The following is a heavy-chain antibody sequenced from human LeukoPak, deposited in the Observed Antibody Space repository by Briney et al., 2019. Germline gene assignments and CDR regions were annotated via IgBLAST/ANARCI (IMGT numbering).Heavy chain of an antibody. J-gene: IGHJ4*02. CDR3: ARREWLDSKGMDY. D-gene: IGHD6-19*01. CDR2: IDPSDSYT. V-gene: IGHV5-10-1*01. Sequence: GESLKISCKGSGYSFTSYWISWVRQMPGKGLEWMGRIDPSDSYTNYSPSFQGHVTISADKSIRTAYLQWSSLKASDTAMYYCARREWLDSKGMDYWGQGTLVTVSS. CDR1: GYSFTSYW.